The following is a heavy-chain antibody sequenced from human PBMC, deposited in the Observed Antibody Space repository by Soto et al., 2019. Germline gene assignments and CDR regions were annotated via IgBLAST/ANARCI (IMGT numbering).Heavy chain of an antibody. Sequence: GGSLRLSCAGSGFTLSGHYIDWVRQAPGKGLEWVGRSRDKPQGYSTAYAASVKGRFTTSRDESKNSAYLQMNSLKTEDTAVYYCVRATYFSDSSGYTRCLDYWGQGTLVTVSS. D-gene: IGHD3-22*01. J-gene: IGHJ4*02. CDR1: GFTLSGHY. V-gene: IGHV3-72*01. CDR2: SRDKPQGYST. CDR3: VRATYFSDSSGYTRCLDY.